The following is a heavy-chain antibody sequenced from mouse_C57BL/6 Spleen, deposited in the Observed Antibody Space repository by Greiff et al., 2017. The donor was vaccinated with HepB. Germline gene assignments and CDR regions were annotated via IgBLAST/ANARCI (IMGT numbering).Heavy chain of an antibody. CDR3: ARHRDGYEAMDY. CDR2: IWSDGST. Sequence: QVQLKQSGPGLVAPSQSLSITCTVSGFSLTSYGVHWVRQPPGKGLEWLVVIWSDGSTTYNSALKSRLSISKDNSKSQVFLKMNSLQTDDTAMYYCARHRDGYEAMDYWGQGTSVTVSS. CDR1: GFSLTSYG. V-gene: IGHV2-6-1*01. D-gene: IGHD2-3*01. J-gene: IGHJ4*01.